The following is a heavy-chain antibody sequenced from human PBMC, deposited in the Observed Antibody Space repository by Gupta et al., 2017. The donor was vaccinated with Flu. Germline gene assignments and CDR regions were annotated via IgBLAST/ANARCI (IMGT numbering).Heavy chain of an antibody. D-gene: IGHD2-2*01. J-gene: IGHJ4*02. CDR1: TFTSYG. CDR3: ARAFSNCDSTSCTTSHLDY. Sequence: TFTSYGFGWVRRAPGQGLEWMGWISAYNGHTNCAQKVQGRVTMTTDTSASTAYMELKSLRSDDTAVYYCARAFSNCDSTSCTTSHLDYWGQGTLVTVSS. CDR2: ISAYNGHT. V-gene: IGHV1-18*01.